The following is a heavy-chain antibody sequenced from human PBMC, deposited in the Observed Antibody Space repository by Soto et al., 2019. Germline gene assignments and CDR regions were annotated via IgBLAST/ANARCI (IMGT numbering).Heavy chain of an antibody. J-gene: IGHJ4*02. V-gene: IGHV3-30*18. CDR3: EKDLAVWEEEYQPDMDARLDY. Sequence: QVQLVESGGGVVQPGRSLRLSCAASGFTFSSYGMHWVRQAPGKGLEWVAVISYDGSNKYYADSVKGRFTISRDNSKNQMYMQMNRLRAEETAVYYCEKDLAVWEEEYQPDMDARLDYWGQGTLLTVSS. CDR1: GFTFSSYG. D-gene: IGHD2-2*01. CDR2: ISYDGSNK.